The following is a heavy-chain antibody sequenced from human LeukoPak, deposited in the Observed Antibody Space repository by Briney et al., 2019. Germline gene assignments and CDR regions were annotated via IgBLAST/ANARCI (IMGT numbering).Heavy chain of an antibody. CDR3: ARVSAQQWLVKISPWLDY. CDR1: GFTVSSNY. V-gene: IGHV3-66*01. CDR2: IYTGGST. D-gene: IGHD6-19*01. J-gene: IGHJ4*02. Sequence: GGSLRLSCAASGFTVSSNYMSWVRQAPGKGLEWVSVIYTGGSTYYADSVKGRFTISRDNSKNTLYLQMNSLRAEDTAVYYCARVSAQQWLVKISPWLDYWGQGTLVTVSS.